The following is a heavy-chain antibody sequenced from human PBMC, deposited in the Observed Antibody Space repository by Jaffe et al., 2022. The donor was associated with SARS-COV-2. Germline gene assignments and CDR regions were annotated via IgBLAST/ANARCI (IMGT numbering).Heavy chain of an antibody. D-gene: IGHD1-26*01. Sequence: EVQLVESGGGLVQPGGSLRLSCAASGFTFSDYAMSWVRQAPGKGLEWVSSISASGGSTFYADSVKGRFTISRDNSKNTLYLQMNSLRVEDTALYFCAKDPGSYYVCGAEYFQQWGQGTLVTASS. J-gene: IGHJ1*01. CDR1: GFTFSDYA. CDR3: AKDPGSYYVCGAEYFQQ. CDR2: ISASGGST. V-gene: IGHV3-23*04.